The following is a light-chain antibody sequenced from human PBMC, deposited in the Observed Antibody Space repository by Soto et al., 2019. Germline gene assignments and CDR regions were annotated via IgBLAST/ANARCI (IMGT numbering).Light chain of an antibody. Sequence: QSVLTQAPSASGTPGQTVTISCSGSSSNIGSNFVYWYQQLPGTAPKLLIYRNNQRPSGVPDRFSGSKSGTSASLAISGLRSEDEADYYCAAWDDSLSGVLFGGGTKLT. CDR1: SSNIGSNF. CDR2: RNN. V-gene: IGLV1-47*01. J-gene: IGLJ2*01. CDR3: AAWDDSLSGVL.